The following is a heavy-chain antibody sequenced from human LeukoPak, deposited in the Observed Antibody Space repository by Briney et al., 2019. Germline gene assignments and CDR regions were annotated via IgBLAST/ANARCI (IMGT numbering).Heavy chain of an antibody. CDR1: GGSISRSSYY. J-gene: IGHJ5*02. Sequence: SETLSLTCSVTGGSISRSSYYWGWIRQPPGEGLEWIGNIHYSGKTYYNPSLKSRVTISIDTSKNQFSLKLSSVTAADTAVYSCAKVGGLAVAGTDNWMDPWGQGTLVTVSS. CDR2: IHYSGKT. D-gene: IGHD6-19*01. V-gene: IGHV4-39*02. CDR3: AKVGGLAVAGTDNWMDP.